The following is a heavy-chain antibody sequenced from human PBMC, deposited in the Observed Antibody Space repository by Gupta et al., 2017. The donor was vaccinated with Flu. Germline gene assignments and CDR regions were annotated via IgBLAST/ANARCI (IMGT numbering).Heavy chain of an antibody. V-gene: IGHV4-61*02. CDR1: GGSMRSDTYY. D-gene: IGHD1-26*01. J-gene: IGHJ4*02. CDR2: IYPSGTT. Sequence: QVQLQESGPGLVKPSQTLSLTCNVSGGSMRSDTYYWSWIRQPAGKGLEWIGRIYPSGTTNYNPSLKSRVTISVDTSKNQFSLKLSSVTAADTAVYYCVRDSGRYFDYWGQGTLATVSS. CDR3: VRDSGRYFDY.